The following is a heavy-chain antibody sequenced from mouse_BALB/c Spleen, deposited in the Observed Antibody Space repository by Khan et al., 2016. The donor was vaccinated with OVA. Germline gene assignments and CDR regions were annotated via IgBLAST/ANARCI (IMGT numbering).Heavy chain of an antibody. Sequence: LEVSGAELAKPGASVKMSCKASGYTFSTYWIHWVKQRPGQGLEWIGYINPSSGYTYYNQRFNDKATLTADKSSSTAYMQLSSLTSEDSAGYYCARDRIDYWGQGTTLTVSS. CDR1: GYTFSTYW. CDR2: INPSSGYT. J-gene: IGHJ2*01. CDR3: ARDRIDY. V-gene: IGHV1-7*01.